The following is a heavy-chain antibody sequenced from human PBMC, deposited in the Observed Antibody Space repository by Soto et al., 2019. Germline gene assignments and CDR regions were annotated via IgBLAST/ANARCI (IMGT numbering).Heavy chain of an antibody. Sequence: QVQLVESGGGVVQPGRSLRLSCAASGFTVSSYGMHWVRQAPGKGLEWGAVISRDGGTQYYADSVKGRFTISKDNSGNTLFLEMNSLRGDDMAVYYCTGEVASGYWGQGTLVTVSS. D-gene: IGHD3-10*01. CDR3: TGEVASGY. CDR2: ISRDGGTQ. V-gene: IGHV3-30*03. J-gene: IGHJ4*02. CDR1: GFTVSSYG.